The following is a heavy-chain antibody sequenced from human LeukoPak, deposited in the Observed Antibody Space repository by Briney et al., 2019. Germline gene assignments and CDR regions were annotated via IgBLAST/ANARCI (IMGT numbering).Heavy chain of an antibody. CDR2: VYYSGSA. CDR1: GGSISSSY. D-gene: IGHD6-13*01. Sequence: SETLSLTCTVSGGSISSSYWSWIRQSPGKGLEWIGYVYYSGSANYNPSLKSRVTMLVDTSKNQFSLKLSSVTAADTAMYYCASGMSSWYPTLFVYWGQGTLVTVSS. V-gene: IGHV4-59*01. J-gene: IGHJ4*02. CDR3: ASGMSSWYPTLFVY.